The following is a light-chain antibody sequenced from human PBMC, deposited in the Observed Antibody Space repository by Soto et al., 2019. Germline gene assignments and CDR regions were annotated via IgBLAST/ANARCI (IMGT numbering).Light chain of an antibody. CDR2: EVS. CDR3: TSYISSSAFFV. J-gene: IGLJ1*01. V-gene: IGLV2-14*03. CDR1: ASDIGRYDY. Sequence: QSALTQAASVSGSPGQSITISCTGSASDIGRYDYVSWYQQYPGNTPKLLIYEVSHRPSGVSDRFSGSKSGDTASLTISGVQFQDEATYYCTSYISSSAFFVFGTGTKVTVL.